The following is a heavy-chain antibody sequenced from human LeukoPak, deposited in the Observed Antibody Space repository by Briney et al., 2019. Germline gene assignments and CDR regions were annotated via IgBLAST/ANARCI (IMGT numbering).Heavy chain of an antibody. CDR2: FDPEDGET. CDR1: GYTLTELS. J-gene: IGHJ4*02. V-gene: IGHV1-24*01. D-gene: IGHD3-9*01. Sequence: ASVKVSCKVSGYTLTELSMHWVRQAPGKGLEWMGGFDPEDGETIYAQKFQGRLTMTEDTSTDTAYMELSSLRSEDTAVYYCATDALDYDILTGYYRGRLDYWGQGTLVTVSS. CDR3: ATDALDYDILTGYYRGRLDY.